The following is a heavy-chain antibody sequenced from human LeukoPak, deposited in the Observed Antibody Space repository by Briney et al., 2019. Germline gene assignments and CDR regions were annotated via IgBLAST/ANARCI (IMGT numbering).Heavy chain of an antibody. Sequence: GGSLRLSCAASGFTFSSYSMNWVRQAPGKGLEWVSSISSSSSYIYYADSVKGRFTISRDNSKNTLYLQMNSLRAEDTAVYYCAKDRWYDSGRDCMDVWGQGTTVTVSS. CDR1: GFTFSSYS. CDR3: AKDRWYDSGRDCMDV. CDR2: ISSSSSYI. D-gene: IGHD3-22*01. J-gene: IGHJ6*02. V-gene: IGHV3-21*04.